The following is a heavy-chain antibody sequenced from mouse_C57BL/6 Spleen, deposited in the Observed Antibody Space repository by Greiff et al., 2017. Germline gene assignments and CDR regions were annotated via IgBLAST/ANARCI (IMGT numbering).Heavy chain of an antibody. D-gene: IGHD2-1*01. J-gene: IGHJ2*01. CDR2: IYPGGGYT. Sequence: VQLQQSGAEPVRPGTSVKMSCTASGYTFTNYWIGWAKQRPGHGLEWIGDIYPGGGYTNYNEKFKGKATLTADKSSSTAYMQFSSLTSEDSAIYYCARIYYGNYEGPYYFDYWGQGTTLTVSS. CDR1: GYTFTNYW. CDR3: ARIYYGNYEGPYYFDY. V-gene: IGHV1-63*01.